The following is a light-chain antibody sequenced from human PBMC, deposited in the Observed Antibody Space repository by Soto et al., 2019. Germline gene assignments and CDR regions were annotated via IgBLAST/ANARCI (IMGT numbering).Light chain of an antibody. J-gene: IGLJ7*01. CDR2: GNN. V-gene: IGLV1-40*01. CDR3: QSYDSSLSGAV. CDR1: SSYIGAGYD. Sequence: QSVLTQPPSVSGAPGQRVTISCTGSSSYIGAGYDVHWYQQLPGTAPKLLIYGNNNRPSGVPDRFSGSKSGTSASLAITGLQAEDEADYYCQSYDSSLSGAVFGGGTQLTVL.